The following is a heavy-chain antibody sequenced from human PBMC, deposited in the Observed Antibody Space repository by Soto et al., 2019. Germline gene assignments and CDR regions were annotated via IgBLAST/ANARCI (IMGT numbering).Heavy chain of an antibody. D-gene: IGHD6-13*01. CDR2: INNDGSDV. J-gene: IGHJ4*02. CDR1: GFTFRSYW. V-gene: IGHV3-74*01. Sequence: EVRLVESGGGLVQPGGSLRLSCEASGFTFRSYWMYWVRQAPGKGLVWVSRINNDGSDVNYADSVKGRFTISRDNAKNTLFLQMHSLRAEDTAVYYCARDGDTDSWSFDFWGQGTLVTVSS. CDR3: ARDGDTDSWSFDF.